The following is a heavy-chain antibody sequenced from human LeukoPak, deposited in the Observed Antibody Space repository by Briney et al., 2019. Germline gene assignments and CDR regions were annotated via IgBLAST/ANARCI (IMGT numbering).Heavy chain of an antibody. V-gene: IGHV4-61*02. CDR2: IYTSGST. CDR1: GGSIISGSYY. Sequence: PSETLSLTCTVSGGSIISGSYYWSWIRQPAGKGLEWIGRIYTSGSTNYNPSLKSRVTISVDTSKNQFSLKLSSVTAADTAVYYCAREAELLWFWELLDYYYYYMDVWGKGTTVTISS. CDR3: AREAELLWFWELLDYYYYYMDV. D-gene: IGHD3-10*01. J-gene: IGHJ6*03.